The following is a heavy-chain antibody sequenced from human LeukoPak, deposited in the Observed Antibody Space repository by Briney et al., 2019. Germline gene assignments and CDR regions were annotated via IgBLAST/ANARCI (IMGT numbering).Heavy chain of an antibody. Sequence: MASETLSLTCAAYGGSFSGYYWSWIRQPPGKGLEWIGEINHSGSTNYNPSLKSRVTISVDTSKNQFSLKLSSVTAADTAVYYCARDRGTWNDDGFDYWGQGTLVTVSS. D-gene: IGHD1-1*01. CDR3: ARDRGTWNDDGFDY. CDR2: INHSGST. J-gene: IGHJ4*02. V-gene: IGHV4-34*01. CDR1: GGSFSGYY.